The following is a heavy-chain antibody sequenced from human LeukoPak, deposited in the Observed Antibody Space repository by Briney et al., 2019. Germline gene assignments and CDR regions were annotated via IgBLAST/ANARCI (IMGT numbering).Heavy chain of an antibody. J-gene: IGHJ4*02. D-gene: IGHD5-12*01. CDR3: ARAYSGYDFVDY. CDR1: GYTFTGYY. V-gene: IGHV1-2*02. Sequence: ASVMVSCKASGYTFTGYYMHWVRQAPGQGLEWMGWINPNSGGTNYAQKFQGRVTMTRDTSISTAYMELSRLRSDDTAVYYCARAYSGYDFVDYWGQGTLVTVSS. CDR2: INPNSGGT.